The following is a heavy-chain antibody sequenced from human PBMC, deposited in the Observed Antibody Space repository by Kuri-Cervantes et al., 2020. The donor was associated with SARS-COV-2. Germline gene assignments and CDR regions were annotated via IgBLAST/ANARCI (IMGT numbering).Heavy chain of an antibody. CDR2: ISGSGGST. J-gene: IGHJ3*02. D-gene: IGHD5-12*01. V-gene: IGHV3-23*01. Sequence: ETLSLTCTVSGGSISSSSYYWGWIRQPPGKGLEWVSAISGSGGSTYYADSVKGRFTISRDNSKNTLYLQMNSLRAEDTAVYYCAKTFPDIVATIGGAFDIWGQGTMVTVSS. CDR1: GGSISSSSYY. CDR3: AKTFPDIVATIGGAFDI.